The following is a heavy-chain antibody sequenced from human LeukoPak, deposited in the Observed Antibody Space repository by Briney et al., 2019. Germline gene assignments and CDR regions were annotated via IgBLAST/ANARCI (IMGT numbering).Heavy chain of an antibody. J-gene: IGHJ4*02. CDR3: ARDEGIVRAMISKAVAH. D-gene: IGHD1-26*01. Sequence: GGSLRLSCAASGFTFSSYSMSWVRQAPGKGLEWVSSISGSSSHIHYGDSVKGRFTISRDNAKSSVFLQMNSLRVEDTAVYYCARDEGIVRAMISKAVAHWGPGTLVIV. V-gene: IGHV3-21*01. CDR2: ISGSSSHI. CDR1: GFTFSSYS.